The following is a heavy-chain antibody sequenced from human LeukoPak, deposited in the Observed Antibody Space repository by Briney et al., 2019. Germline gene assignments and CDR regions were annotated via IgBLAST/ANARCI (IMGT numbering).Heavy chain of an antibody. D-gene: IGHD6-19*01. V-gene: IGHV4-39*07. CDR3: ARDGGSAWFLDY. CDR2: INHSGST. CDR1: GGSISSSSYY. Sequence: SETLSLTCTVSGGSISSSSYYWGWIRQPPGKGLEWIGEINHSGSTNYNPSLKSRVTISVDTSKNQFSLKLSSVTAADTAVYYCARDGGSAWFLDYWGQGTLVTVSS. J-gene: IGHJ4*02.